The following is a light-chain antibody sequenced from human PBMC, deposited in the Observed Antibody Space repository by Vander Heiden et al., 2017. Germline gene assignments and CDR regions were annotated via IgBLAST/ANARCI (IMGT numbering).Light chain of an antibody. J-gene: IGLJ3*02. CDR3: CSYAGSYTWV. V-gene: IGLV2-11*01. CDR2: DVT. Sequence: QSALTQPRSVSGSPGPSVTISCSGTSSDVGAYDYVSWYQQHPGKAPILLIYDVTKWPSGVPDRCSGSKSGNTDNLTTSGLLTEDDADDYCCSYAGSYTWVFGGGTKVTVL. CDR1: SSDVGAYDY.